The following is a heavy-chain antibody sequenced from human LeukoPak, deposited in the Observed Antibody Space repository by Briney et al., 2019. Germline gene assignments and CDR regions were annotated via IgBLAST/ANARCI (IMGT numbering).Heavy chain of an antibody. D-gene: IGHD3-16*01. V-gene: IGHV1-2*02. J-gene: IGHJ6*03. Sequence: ASVKVSCKASGYTFTGYYMHWVRQAPGQGLEWMGWINPNSGGTNYAQKFQGRVTMTRDTSISTAYMELSRLRSDDTAVYYCARVGGPGYYYYYMDVWGKGTTVTVSS. CDR3: ARVGGPGYYYYYMDV. CDR1: GYTFTGYY. CDR2: INPNSGGT.